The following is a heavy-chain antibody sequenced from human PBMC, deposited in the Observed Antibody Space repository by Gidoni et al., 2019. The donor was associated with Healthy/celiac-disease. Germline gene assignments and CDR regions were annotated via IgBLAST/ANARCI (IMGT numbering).Heavy chain of an antibody. J-gene: IGHJ4*02. D-gene: IGHD2-15*01. CDR2: IYYSGST. CDR1: VGSISSSSYY. V-gene: IGHV4-39*01. CDR3: VVDSGGSCTY. Sequence: QLQLQESGPGLVTPSETLSLTCTVSVGSISSSSYYWGWIRQPPGKGLEWIGSIYYSGSTYYNPSLKSRVTISVDTSKNQFSLKLSSVTAADTAVYYCVVDSGGSCTYWGQGTLVTVSS.